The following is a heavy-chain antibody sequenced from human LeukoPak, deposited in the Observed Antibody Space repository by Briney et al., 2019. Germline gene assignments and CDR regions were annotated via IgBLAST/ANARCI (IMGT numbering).Heavy chain of an antibody. D-gene: IGHD3-3*02. CDR1: GASVSAYY. J-gene: IGHJ5*02. CDR2: IHYSGST. CDR3: VQVRLAGLFDP. V-gene: IGHV4-59*02. Sequence: SETLPLTCTVSGASVSAYYWTWIRQPPGKRLEWLGYIHYSGSTNYNPSLNSRVTMSLDASKNQFSLKLSSVSAADTAVYYCVQVRLAGLFDPWGQGTLVTVSS.